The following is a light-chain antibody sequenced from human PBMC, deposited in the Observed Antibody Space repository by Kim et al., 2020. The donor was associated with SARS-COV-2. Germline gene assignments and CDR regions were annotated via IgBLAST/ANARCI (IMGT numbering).Light chain of an antibody. CDR3: QQYSSYPES. CDR1: QGIENC. CDR2: AAN. J-gene: IGKJ5*01. Sequence: AVVGHRVTSNCRSSQGIENCLFLSPQNTGKAPKSVIYAANSLESGVRSMFSVSGSGTDFTININSLQPEDGATYYCQQYSSYPESFGQWNRLEIK. V-gene: IGKV1-16*01.